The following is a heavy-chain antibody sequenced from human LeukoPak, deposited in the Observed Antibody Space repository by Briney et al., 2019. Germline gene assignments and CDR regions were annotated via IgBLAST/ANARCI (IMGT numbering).Heavy chain of an antibody. CDR2: INHSGST. V-gene: IGHV4-34*01. D-gene: IGHD6-19*01. CDR1: GGSFSGYY. CDR3: ARNDSVAGTPFDY. J-gene: IGHJ4*02. Sequence: PADTLSLTCAVYGGSFSGYYWSWIRQPPGKGLEWIGEINHSGSTKYNPSLKSRVTISVDTSKNQFSLKLSSVTAADTAVYYCARNDSVAGTPFDYWGQGTLVTVSS.